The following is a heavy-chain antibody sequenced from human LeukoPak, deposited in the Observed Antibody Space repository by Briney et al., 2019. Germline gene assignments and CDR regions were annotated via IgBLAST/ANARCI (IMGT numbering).Heavy chain of an antibody. D-gene: IGHD3-22*01. CDR2: ISGNSGNT. V-gene: IGHV3-23*01. Sequence: QPGGSLRLSCAASGFTFNAYALSWVRQAPRQGLEWVSVISGNSGNTYYADSVKGRFTTSRDNSKKTLYLQMSSLGADDTAVYYCAKDRDSSGRYRFDYWGQGTLVTVSS. J-gene: IGHJ4*02. CDR3: AKDRDSSGRYRFDY. CDR1: GFTFNAYA.